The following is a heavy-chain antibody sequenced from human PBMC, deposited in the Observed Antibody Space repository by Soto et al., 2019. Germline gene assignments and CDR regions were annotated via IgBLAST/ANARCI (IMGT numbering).Heavy chain of an antibody. CDR3: ARLIGNSWLDS. CDR2: IHNSGSP. V-gene: IGHV4-34*01. J-gene: IGHJ5*01. CDR1: GGSFSGYY. D-gene: IGHD2-8*01. Sequence: SETLSLTCAVYGGSFSGYYWSWIRQSPGKGLEWIGHIHNSGSPYNNPSLKGRISINPDTSNNQFSLQLNSVTPDDTAVYYCARLIGNSWLDSWGQGTLVTVSS.